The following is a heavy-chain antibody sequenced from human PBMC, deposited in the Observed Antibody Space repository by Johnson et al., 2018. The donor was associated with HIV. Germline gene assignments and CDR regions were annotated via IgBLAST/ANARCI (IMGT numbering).Heavy chain of an antibody. D-gene: IGHD4-23*01. Sequence: EVQLVESGGVVVQPGGSLRLSCAASGFTFDDYAMHWVRQAPGKGLEWVSLISWDGGSTYYADSVKGRFTISRDNSKNSLYLQMNSLRAEDTALYYCAKVGATVITPRGEAFDIWGQGTMVTVSS. V-gene: IGHV3-43D*03. CDR2: ISWDGGST. CDR1: GFTFDDYA. CDR3: AKVGATVITPRGEAFDI. J-gene: IGHJ3*02.